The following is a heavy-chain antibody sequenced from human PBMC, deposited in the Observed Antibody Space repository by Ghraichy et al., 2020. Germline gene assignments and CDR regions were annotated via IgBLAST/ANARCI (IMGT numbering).Heavy chain of an antibody. CDR3: TRGVGENAYHDL. J-gene: IGHJ5*02. V-gene: IGHV3-11*05. Sequence: GGSLRLSCTASGFDFSYYYMTWIRQAPGKGLEWVSYISTSIVHKDYADSVKGRFTISRDNTRNSLFLQMDNLRAEDTAVYYCTRGVGENAYHDLWGQGTLVTVSS. D-gene: IGHD3-16*01. CDR1: GFDFSYYY. CDR2: ISTSIVHK.